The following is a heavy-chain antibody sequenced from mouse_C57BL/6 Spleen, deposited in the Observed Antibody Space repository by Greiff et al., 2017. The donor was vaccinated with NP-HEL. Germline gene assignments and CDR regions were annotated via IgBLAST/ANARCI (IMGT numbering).Heavy chain of an antibody. CDR1: GYTFTDYE. CDR3: TMYGNYFDY. D-gene: IGHD2-10*02. Sequence: QVQLQQSGAELVRPGASVTLSCKASGYTFTDYEMHWVKQTPVHGLEWIGAIDPETGGTAYNQKFKGKAILTADKSSSTAYMELRSLTSEASAVYYCTMYGNYFDYWGQGTTLTVSS. CDR2: IDPETGGT. V-gene: IGHV1-15*01. J-gene: IGHJ2*01.